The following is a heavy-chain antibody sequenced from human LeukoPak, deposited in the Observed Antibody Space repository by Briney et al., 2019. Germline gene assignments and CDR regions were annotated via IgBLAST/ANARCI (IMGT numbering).Heavy chain of an antibody. CDR2: IYYSGST. CDR1: GGSISSGGYY. Sequence: SETLSLTCTVSGGSISSGGYYRSWIRQHPGKGLEWIGHIYYSGSTDYSPSLKSQVTISVDTPKNQFSLKLSSVSAADTAVYYCARASYGGNGGYYGMDVWGQGTTVTVSS. V-gene: IGHV4-31*01. J-gene: IGHJ6*02. CDR3: ARASYGGNGGYYGMDV. D-gene: IGHD4-23*01.